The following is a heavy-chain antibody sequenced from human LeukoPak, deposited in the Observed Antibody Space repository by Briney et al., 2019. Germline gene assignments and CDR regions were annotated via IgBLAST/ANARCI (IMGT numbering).Heavy chain of an antibody. D-gene: IGHD4-17*01. CDR2: IIPIFGTA. CDR1: GGTFSSYA. CDR3: ARVHDDYGDYYYYGMDV. V-gene: IGHV1-69*06. J-gene: IGHJ6*04. Sequence: SVKVSCKASGGTFSSYAISWVRQAPGQGLEWMGGIIPIFGTANYAQKFQGRVTITADKSTSTAYMELSSLRSEDTAVYYCARVHDDYGDYYYYGMDVWGKGTTVTVSS.